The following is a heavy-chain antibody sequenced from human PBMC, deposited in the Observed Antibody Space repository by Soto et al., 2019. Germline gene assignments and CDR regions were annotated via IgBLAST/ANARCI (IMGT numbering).Heavy chain of an antibody. J-gene: IGHJ6*02. V-gene: IGHV4-59*01. CDR1: GGSISDFY. D-gene: IGHD3-3*01. Sequence: SETLSLTCNVSGGSISDFYWSWIRQSPGKRLEWIGYLYYTGSTNYNPALKSRVTISLDTSKNQFSLKVRSVTAADTAVYYCARGGGYDFRSSQAPPIDVWGQGTTVTVS. CDR3: ARGGGYDFRSSQAPPIDV. CDR2: LYYTGST.